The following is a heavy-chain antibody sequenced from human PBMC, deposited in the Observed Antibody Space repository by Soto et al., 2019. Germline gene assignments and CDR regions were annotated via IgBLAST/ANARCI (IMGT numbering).Heavy chain of an antibody. D-gene: IGHD3-9*01. CDR3: ARIPLYYDILVPLHGMDV. CDR1: GFSLSNARMG. Sequence: QVTLKESGPVLVKPTETLTLTCTVSGFSLSNARMGVSWIRQPPGKALEWLAHIFSNDEKSYSTSLKRRLTISKDTPKSQVVLTMTNMDPVDTATYYCARIPLYYDILVPLHGMDVWGQGTTVTVSS. V-gene: IGHV2-26*01. J-gene: IGHJ6*02. CDR2: IFSNDEK.